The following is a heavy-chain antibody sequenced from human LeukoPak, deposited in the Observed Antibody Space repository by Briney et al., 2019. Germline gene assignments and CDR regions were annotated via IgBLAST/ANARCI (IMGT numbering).Heavy chain of an antibody. V-gene: IGHV3-23*01. J-gene: IGHJ4*02. Sequence: PGGSLRLSCAASGFTFSSYALSWVRQAPGKGLEWVSAISGSGSSTYNADSVKGRFTISRDNSKNTLYLQMNSLRAEDTAVYYCAKGRRGYSYGATLDYWGQGTLVTVSS. CDR1: GFTFSSYA. CDR3: AKGRRGYSYGATLDY. D-gene: IGHD5-18*01. CDR2: ISGSGSST.